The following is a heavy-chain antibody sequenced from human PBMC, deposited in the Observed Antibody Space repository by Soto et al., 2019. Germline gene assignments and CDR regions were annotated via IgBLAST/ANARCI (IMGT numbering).Heavy chain of an antibody. D-gene: IGHD4-17*01. CDR2: IDPSGSYT. Sequence: GESLKTSRKGSGYSFTSYWNSRVRQMPGKGLEWVGTIDPSGSYTNYSPSFQGPVNIPADKSIGTAYLQRSSPKARETGWDYCERGRTTVTTIADYNGMDVWGQGTMVTVSS. J-gene: IGHJ6*02. CDR1: GYSFTSYW. CDR3: ERGRTTVTTIADYNGMDV. V-gene: IGHV5-10-1*04.